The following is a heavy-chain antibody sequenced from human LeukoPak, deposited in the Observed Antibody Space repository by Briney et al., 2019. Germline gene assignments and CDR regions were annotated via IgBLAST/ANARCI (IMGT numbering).Heavy chain of an antibody. CDR3: ARGFGYYDFWSGYYDY. J-gene: IGHJ4*02. Sequence: GASVKVSCKASGYTFTSYDINWVLQATGQGLEWMGWMNPNSGNTGYAQKFQGRVTITRNTSISTAYMELSSLRSEDTAVYYCARGFGYYDFWSGYYDYWGQGTLVTVSS. CDR1: GYTFTSYD. D-gene: IGHD3-3*01. CDR2: MNPNSGNT. V-gene: IGHV1-8*03.